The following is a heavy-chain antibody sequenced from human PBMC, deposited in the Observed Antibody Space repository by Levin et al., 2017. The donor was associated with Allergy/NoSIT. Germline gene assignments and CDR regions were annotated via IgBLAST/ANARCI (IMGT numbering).Heavy chain of an antibody. CDR2: INHSGST. D-gene: IGHD2-15*01. J-gene: IGHJ4*02. Sequence: SQTLSLTCTVYRGSFRGYYWSWIRQPPGKGLEWIGEINHSGSTNYNPSLKSRVTISVDTSKNQFSLKLSSVTAADTAVYYCARGSLAYCSGGSCYSQPYYWGQGTLVTVSS. V-gene: IGHV4-34*01. CDR1: RGSFRGYY. CDR3: ARGSLAYCSGGSCYSQPYY.